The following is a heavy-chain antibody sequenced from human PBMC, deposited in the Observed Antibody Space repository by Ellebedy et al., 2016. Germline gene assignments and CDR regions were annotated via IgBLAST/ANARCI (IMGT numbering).Heavy chain of an antibody. J-gene: IGHJ4*02. Sequence: SETLSLTCTVSGGFIRSNGYYWALIRQPPGKGLEWMGSLDYNGNTYDNPSLKSRVTISVDTPKNQFSLNLTSVTAADTAVYYCAGGRNGWYGVGDYWGQGTLVSVSS. CDR3: AGGRNGWYGVGDY. D-gene: IGHD6-19*01. CDR2: LDYNGNT. CDR1: GGFIRSNGYY. V-gene: IGHV4-39*01.